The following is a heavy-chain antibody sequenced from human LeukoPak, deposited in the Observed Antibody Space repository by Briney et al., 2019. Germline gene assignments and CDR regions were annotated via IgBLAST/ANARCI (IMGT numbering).Heavy chain of an antibody. V-gene: IGHV3-30*04. Sequence: GGSLRLSCAASGFTFSTDVMHWVRQAPGKGLEWVTVMSVDGLNEYYADSVKGRFTISRDNSKNTLYLQMNRLRAEDTAIYYCARGGNGWYFDYWGQGTLVTVSS. CDR3: ARGGNGWYFDY. J-gene: IGHJ4*02. CDR1: GFTFSTDV. CDR2: MSVDGLNE. D-gene: IGHD6-19*01.